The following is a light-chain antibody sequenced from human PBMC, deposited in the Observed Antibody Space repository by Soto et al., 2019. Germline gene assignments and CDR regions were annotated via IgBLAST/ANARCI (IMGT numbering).Light chain of an antibody. CDR3: LLYYRGAQF. Sequence: QTVVTQEPSLTVSPGGTVTLTCTSSTGAVTDEYYPNWFQQKPGQATRTLIFSTNHKHSCTPARFSGSLLGGKAALTLSDVQHEDEADSYCLLYYRGAQFFGTGTKVTVL. CDR1: TGAVTDEYY. V-gene: IGLV7-43*01. J-gene: IGLJ1*01. CDR2: STN.